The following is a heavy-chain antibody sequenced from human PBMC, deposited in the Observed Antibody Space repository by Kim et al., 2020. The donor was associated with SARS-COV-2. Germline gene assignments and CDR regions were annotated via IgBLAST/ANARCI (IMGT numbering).Heavy chain of an antibody. CDR1: GFTFSSYW. V-gene: IGHV3-74*01. CDR2: INSDGSST. Sequence: GGSLRLSCAASGFTFSSYWMHWVRQAPGKGLVWVSRINSDGSSTSYADSVKGRFTISRDNAKNTLYLQMNSLRAEDTAVYYCARGQVLLWFGELFSLHGMDVWGQGATVTVSS. D-gene: IGHD3-10*01. J-gene: IGHJ6*02. CDR3: ARGQVLLWFGELFSLHGMDV.